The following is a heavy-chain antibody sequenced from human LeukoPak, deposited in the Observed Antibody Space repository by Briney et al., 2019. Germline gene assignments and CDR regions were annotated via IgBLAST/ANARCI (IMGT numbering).Heavy chain of an antibody. CDR2: IIPIFGTA. V-gene: IGHV1-69*06. CDR3: ATKAAVDGSGSLAGAFDI. D-gene: IGHD3-10*01. Sequence: ASVKVSCKASGGTFSSYAISWVRQAPGQGLEWMGGIIPIFGTANYAQKFQGRVTITADKSTSTAYMELSSLRSEDTAVYYCATKAAVDGSGSLAGAFDIWGQGTMVTVPS. J-gene: IGHJ3*02. CDR1: GGTFSSYA.